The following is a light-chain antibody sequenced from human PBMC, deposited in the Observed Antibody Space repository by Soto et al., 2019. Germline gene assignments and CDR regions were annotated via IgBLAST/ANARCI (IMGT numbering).Light chain of an antibody. CDR3: QQYHIWPSWT. Sequence: EIVLTQSPATLSVSLGDSATLSCRASQSVSLSLAWYQMRPGQPPRLLIYGASTRATDIPARFSGSGSGTDFTLTISSLQSEDIAVYLCQQYHIWPSWTFGQGTKVELK. CDR1: QSVSLS. J-gene: IGKJ1*01. V-gene: IGKV3-15*01. CDR2: GAS.